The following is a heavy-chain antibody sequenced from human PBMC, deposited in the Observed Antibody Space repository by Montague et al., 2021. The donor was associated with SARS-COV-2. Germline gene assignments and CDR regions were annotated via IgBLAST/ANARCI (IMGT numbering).Heavy chain of an antibody. CDR2: INHRGST. CDR1: GGSFSDYY. V-gene: IGHV4-34*01. D-gene: IGHD3-22*01. Sequence: SETLSLTCAVYGGSFSDYYWSWIRQPPGKGLEWIGEINHRGSTNYNPSLKSRVTISEDTSKNQFSLKLSSVTAADTAVYFCARGRQQFNMVIVVMAEWAYDFDSWGQGTLVTVSS. CDR3: ARGRQQFNMVIVVMAEWAYDFDS. J-gene: IGHJ4*02.